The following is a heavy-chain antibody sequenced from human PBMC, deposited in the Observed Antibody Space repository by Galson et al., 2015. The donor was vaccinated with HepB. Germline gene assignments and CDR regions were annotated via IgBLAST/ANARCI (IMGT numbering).Heavy chain of an antibody. Sequence: SLRLSCAASGFTFSSYAMHWVRQAPGKGLEWVAVILYDGSNKYYADSVKGRFTISRDNAKNSLYLQMNSLRAEDTAVYYCARDLSYYDSRGGHWGQGTLVTVSS. CDR1: GFTFSSYA. CDR2: ILYDGSNK. CDR3: ARDLSYYDSRGGH. D-gene: IGHD3-22*01. J-gene: IGHJ4*02. V-gene: IGHV3-30-3*01.